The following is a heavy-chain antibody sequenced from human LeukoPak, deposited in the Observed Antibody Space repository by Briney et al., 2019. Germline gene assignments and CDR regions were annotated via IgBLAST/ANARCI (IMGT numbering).Heavy chain of an antibody. Sequence: ASVKVSCKASGGTFSSYTISWVRQAPGQGLEWMGRIIPILGIANYAQKFQGRVTITADKSTSTAYMELSSLRSEDTAVCYCARDGVVPAAIDYYYYYMDVWGKGTTVTVSS. CDR2: IIPILGIA. J-gene: IGHJ6*03. CDR1: GGTFSSYT. D-gene: IGHD2-2*01. CDR3: ARDGVVPAAIDYYYYYMDV. V-gene: IGHV1-69*04.